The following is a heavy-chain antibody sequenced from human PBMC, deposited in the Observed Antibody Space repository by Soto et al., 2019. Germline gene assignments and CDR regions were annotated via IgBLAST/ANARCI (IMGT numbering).Heavy chain of an antibody. V-gene: IGHV3-23*01. CDR3: AREADRYGTVSFDH. D-gene: IGHD1-1*01. J-gene: IGHJ4*02. CDR1: GLIFSREA. Sequence: EVHLLESGGGLIQPGESLRLSCVVSGLIFSREAWSWVRQAPGKGLEWVSGIPVIGDDRYYADSVQGRFTISRDNSKNTLYLEMNSLRAEDAAVYFCAREADRYGTVSFDHWGPGALVTVSS. CDR2: IPVIGDDR.